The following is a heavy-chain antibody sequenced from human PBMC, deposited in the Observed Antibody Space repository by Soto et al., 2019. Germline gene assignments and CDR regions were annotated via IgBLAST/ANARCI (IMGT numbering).Heavy chain of an antibody. J-gene: IGHJ6*02. D-gene: IGHD3-16*01. CDR2: IYYSGTT. CDR3: ARHKGGYYSGVDV. Sequence: QLQLQESGPGLVKPSETLSLTCTVSGGSISSNSYYWAWIRQPPGKGLEWIGNIYYSGTTYYNPSLKSRVTXSXDPXKNQFSLKLSSVTAADTAVYYCARHKGGYYSGVDVWGQGTTVTVSS. CDR1: GGSISSNSYY. V-gene: IGHV4-39*01.